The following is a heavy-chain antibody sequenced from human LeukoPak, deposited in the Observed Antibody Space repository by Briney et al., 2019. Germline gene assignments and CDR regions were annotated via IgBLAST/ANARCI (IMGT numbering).Heavy chain of an antibody. CDR3: AKRFRGYDAFDI. D-gene: IGHD3-10*01. V-gene: IGHV3-7*01. J-gene: IGHJ3*02. CDR2: IKQDGSDK. CDR1: GFTFSSYE. Sequence: GGSLRLSCAASGFTFSSYEMNWVRQAPGKGLEWVANIKQDGSDKFYVDSVNGRFTISRDNAKNSLYLQMNTLRAEDTAVYYCAKRFRGYDAFDIWGQGTMVTVSS.